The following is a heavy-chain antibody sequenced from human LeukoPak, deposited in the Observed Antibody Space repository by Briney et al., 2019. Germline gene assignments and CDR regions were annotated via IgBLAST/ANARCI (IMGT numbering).Heavy chain of an antibody. V-gene: IGHV3-53*01. CDR2: IYSDGTT. Sequence: PGGSLRLSCVVSGFTVSSNYMSWVRQAPGKGLECVSIIYSDGTTYYADSVKGRFTISRDNSKNMVNLQMNSLRAEDTAMYYCTRDRYSGYHFGSWGQGTLVTVSS. J-gene: IGHJ4*02. D-gene: IGHD3-22*01. CDR1: GFTVSSNY. CDR3: TRDRYSGYHFGS.